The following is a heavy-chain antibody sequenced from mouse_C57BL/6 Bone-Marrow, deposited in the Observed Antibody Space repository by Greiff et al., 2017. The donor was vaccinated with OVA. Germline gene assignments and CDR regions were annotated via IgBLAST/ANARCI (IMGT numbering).Heavy chain of an antibody. CDR3: TREDYYGSSYDFDY. CDR1: GYTFTDYE. CDR2: IDPETGGT. D-gene: IGHD1-1*01. V-gene: IGHV1-15*01. J-gene: IGHJ2*01. Sequence: QVQLQQSGAELVRPGASVTLSCKASGYTFTDYEMHWVKQTPVHGLEWIGAIDPETGGTAYNQKFKGQAILTADKSSSTAYMELRSLTSEDSAVYYCTREDYYGSSYDFDYWGQGTTLTVSS.